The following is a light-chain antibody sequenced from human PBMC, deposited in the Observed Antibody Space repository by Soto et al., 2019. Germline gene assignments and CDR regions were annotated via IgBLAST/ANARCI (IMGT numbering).Light chain of an antibody. CDR1: QGISSW. V-gene: IGKV1-12*01. Sequence: DIQMTQSPSSVSASVGDRVTITIRASQGISSWLDWYQQKPGKAPKLLIYAATNLQSGVLSRFRGIGSVTDFTLTVTSLQPEDFASYYCQQANSFPRTFGPGTKVDIK. CDR3: QQANSFPRT. CDR2: AAT. J-gene: IGKJ3*01.